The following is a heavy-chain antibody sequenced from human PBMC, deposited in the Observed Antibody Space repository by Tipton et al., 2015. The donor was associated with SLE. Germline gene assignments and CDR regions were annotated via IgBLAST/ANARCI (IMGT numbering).Heavy chain of an antibody. Sequence: SLRLSCAASGFNVSSIYMSWVRQAPGKGLEWVSVLYSGGASYYTDSVKGRFTISRDNSKNTVYLQMTNLRIEDTAVYYCAKGRGAGKFSSFDYWGQGTLVTVSS. J-gene: IGHJ4*02. D-gene: IGHD3-10*01. CDR2: LYSGGAS. V-gene: IGHV3-53*05. CDR3: AKGRGAGKFSSFDY. CDR1: GFNVSSIY.